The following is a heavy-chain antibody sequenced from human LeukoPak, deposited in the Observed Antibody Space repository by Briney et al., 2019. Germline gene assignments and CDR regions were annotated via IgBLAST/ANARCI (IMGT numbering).Heavy chain of an antibody. D-gene: IGHD3-10*01. Sequence: ASVKVTCKASGYTFTSHGISWVRQAPGQGLEWMGWISAYNGNTNYAQKLQGRVTMTTDTSTSTAYMELRSLRSDDTAVYYCARDRANYYGSGSYYNEGYYYYGMDVWGQGTTVTVSS. CDR1: GYTFTSHG. CDR3: ARDRANYYGSGSYYNEGYYYYGMDV. V-gene: IGHV1-18*01. J-gene: IGHJ6*02. CDR2: ISAYNGNT.